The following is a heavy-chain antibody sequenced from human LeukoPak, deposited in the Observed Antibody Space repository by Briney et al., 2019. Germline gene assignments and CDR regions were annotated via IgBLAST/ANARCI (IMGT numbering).Heavy chain of an antibody. V-gene: IGHV1-3*01. CDR3: ARGGLRVMVYRLYYMDV. D-gene: IGHD2-8*01. J-gene: IGHJ6*03. CDR2: INAGNGNT. Sequence: GASVKVSCKASGYTFTSYAMHWVRQAPGQRLEWMGWINAGNGNTKYSQEFQGRVTITRDTSISTAYMELTRLRSDDTAVYYCARGGLRVMVYRLYYMDVWGKGTTVTVSS. CDR1: GYTFTSYA.